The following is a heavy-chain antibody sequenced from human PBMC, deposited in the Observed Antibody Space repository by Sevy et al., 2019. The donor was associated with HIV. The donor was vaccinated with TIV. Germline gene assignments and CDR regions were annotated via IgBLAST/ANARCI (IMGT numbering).Heavy chain of an antibody. CDR1: GGSIHSYY. D-gene: IGHD3-9*01. V-gene: IGHV4-59*01. CDR3: AGEGILTGVGLFDY. J-gene: IGHJ4*02. CDR2: IYYNGDT. Sequence: SETLSLTCTVSGGSIHSYYWSWIRQPPGKGLEWIGYIYYNGDTNYNPSLRRRLTMSVDTSKNQFSLKLTSVTAADTAVYYCAGEGILTGVGLFDYWGQGALVTVSS.